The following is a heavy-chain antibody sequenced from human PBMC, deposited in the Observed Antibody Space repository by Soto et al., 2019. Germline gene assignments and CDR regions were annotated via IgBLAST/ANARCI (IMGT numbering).Heavy chain of an antibody. D-gene: IGHD2-15*01. CDR3: ARDEILLSWADGMDV. CDR2: ISYDGSNK. Sequence: QVQLVESGGGVVQPGRSLRLSCAASGFTFSSYAMHWVRQAPGKGLEWVAVISYDGSNKYYADSVKGRFTISRDNSKNTLYLQMNSLRAEDTAVSYCARDEILLSWADGMDVWGQWTTVTVTS. CDR1: GFTFSSYA. J-gene: IGHJ6*02. V-gene: IGHV3-30-3*01.